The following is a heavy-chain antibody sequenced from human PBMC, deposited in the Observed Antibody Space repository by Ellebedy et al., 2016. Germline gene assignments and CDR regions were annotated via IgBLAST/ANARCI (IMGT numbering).Heavy chain of an antibody. Sequence: ASVKVSCKASGYNFTTYGISWVRQAPGQGLEWMGWISPYNGNTNYAQKLQGRVTMTTDTSTSTAYMELRSLTYDDTAVYYSARDLYYDEPPYDCWGQGTLVTVSS. J-gene: IGHJ4*02. D-gene: IGHD3-22*01. CDR1: GYNFTTYG. CDR3: ARDLYYDEPPYDC. CDR2: ISPYNGNT. V-gene: IGHV1-18*04.